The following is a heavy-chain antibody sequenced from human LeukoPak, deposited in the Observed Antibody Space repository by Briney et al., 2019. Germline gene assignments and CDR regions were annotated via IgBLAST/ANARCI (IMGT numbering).Heavy chain of an antibody. V-gene: IGHV1-46*01. J-gene: IGHJ6*03. CDR2: INPSGGST. CDR1: GYTFTTDY. CDR3: ARARGSGSYYGHDYYYYYYMDV. D-gene: IGHD3-10*01. Sequence: GASVKVSCKASGYTFTTDYIHWVRQAPGQGLEWMGIINPSGGSTTYAQKFQGRVIMTGDTSTSTVYMELRSLRSEDTAVYYCARARGSGSYYGHDYYYYYYMDVWGQGTTVTVPS.